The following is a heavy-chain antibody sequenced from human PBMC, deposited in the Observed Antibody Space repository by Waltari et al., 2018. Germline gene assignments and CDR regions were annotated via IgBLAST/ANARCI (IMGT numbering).Heavy chain of an antibody. V-gene: IGHV3-23*01. CDR3: AKQWGPMGFGSS. CDR2: ISGSGGST. CDR1: GFTFSSYA. J-gene: IGHJ6*01. D-gene: IGHD3-16*01. Sequence: EVQLLESGGGLVQPGGSLRLSCAASGFTFSSYAMSWVRQAPGKGLEWVSAISGSGGSTYYADSVKGRCPISRDNSKNTLYLQMNSLRAEDTAVYYCAKQWGPMGFGSSRGQGTTVTVSS.